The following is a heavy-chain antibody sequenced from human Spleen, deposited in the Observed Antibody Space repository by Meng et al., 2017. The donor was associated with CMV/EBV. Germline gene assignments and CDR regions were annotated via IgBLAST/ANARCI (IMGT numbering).Heavy chain of an antibody. CDR3: AREGEAALDY. Sequence: GGSLRLSCAASGFSFNIYAMSWVRQAPGRGLEWVSSITTGSGYIYYADSVKGRFTISRDNAKNSLYLQMNSLRAKDTAVYYCAREGEAALDYWGQGTLVTVSS. CDR1: GFSFNIYA. V-gene: IGHV3-21*01. D-gene: IGHD1-26*01. J-gene: IGHJ4*02. CDR2: ITTGSGYI.